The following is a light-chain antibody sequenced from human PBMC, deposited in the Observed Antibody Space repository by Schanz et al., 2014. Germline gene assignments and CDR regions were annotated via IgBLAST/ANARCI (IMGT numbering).Light chain of an antibody. V-gene: IGKV1-9*01. J-gene: IGKJ2*01. CDR3: QQYNSYLYT. Sequence: IQLTQSPSSLSASVGDRVTITCRASQGISSYLAWYQQKPGKAPKFLIYDASTLQSGVPSRFSGSGSGTEFTLTISSLQPDDFATYYCQQYNSYLYTFGQRTKLEIK. CDR2: DAS. CDR1: QGISSY.